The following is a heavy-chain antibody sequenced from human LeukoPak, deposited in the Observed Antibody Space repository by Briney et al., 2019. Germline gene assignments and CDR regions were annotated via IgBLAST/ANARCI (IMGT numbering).Heavy chain of an antibody. V-gene: IGHV5-51*01. CDR3: ARHVSRSFYGDYEEQDFYYFDY. CDR2: IYPGDSDT. J-gene: IGHJ4*02. CDR1: GYSFTSYW. D-gene: IGHD4-17*01. Sequence: GESLKISCKGSGYSFTSYWIGWVRQMPGKGLEWMGIIYPGDSDTRYSPSFQGQVTISADKSISTAYLQWSSLKASDTAMYYCARHVSRSFYGDYEEQDFYYFDYWGQGTLVTVSS.